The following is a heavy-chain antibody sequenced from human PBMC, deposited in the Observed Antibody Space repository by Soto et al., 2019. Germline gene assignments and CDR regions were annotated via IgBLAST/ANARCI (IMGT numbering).Heavy chain of an antibody. CDR2: ISGSGGST. V-gene: IGHV3-23*01. CDR3: AKPRAQWLATSDAFDI. CDR1: GFTFSSYA. Sequence: GGSLRLSCAASGFTFSSYAMSWVRQAPGKGLEWVSAISGSGGSTYYADSVKGRFTISRDNSKNTLYLQMNSLRAEDTAVYYCAKPRAQWLATSDAFDIWGQGTMVTVSS. D-gene: IGHD6-19*01. J-gene: IGHJ3*02.